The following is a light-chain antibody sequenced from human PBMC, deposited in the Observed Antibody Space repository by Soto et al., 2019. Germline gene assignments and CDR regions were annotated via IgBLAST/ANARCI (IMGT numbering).Light chain of an antibody. CDR3: QQRSDWKRT. Sequence: EIVLTQSPVTLSLSPGERATLSCRASQSIGTYLAWYQQKPDQAPRLLIYHASNRATGIPARFSGSGSGKDFTLTISSLEPEDFAVYYCQQRSDWKRTFGQGTKVEVK. J-gene: IGKJ1*01. CDR2: HAS. V-gene: IGKV3-11*01. CDR1: QSIGTY.